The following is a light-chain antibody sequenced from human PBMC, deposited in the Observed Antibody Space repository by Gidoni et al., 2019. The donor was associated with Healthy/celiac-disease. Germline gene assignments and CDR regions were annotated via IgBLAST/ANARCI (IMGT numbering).Light chain of an antibody. Sequence: SVLPQPPSASANPGTRVTIACSGSSSNIGSNYVYWYHPLPGTAPKLLIYRNNQRPSGVPDRFSGSKSGTSASLAISGLRSEDEADYYCAAWDDSLSGRHVVFGGGTKLTVL. CDR3: AAWDDSLSGRHVV. J-gene: IGLJ2*01. CDR1: SSNIGSNY. CDR2: RNN. V-gene: IGLV1-47*01.